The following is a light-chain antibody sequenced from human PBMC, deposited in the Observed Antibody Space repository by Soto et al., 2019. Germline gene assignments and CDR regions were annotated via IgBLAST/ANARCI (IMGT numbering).Light chain of an antibody. CDR3: SSYAGGNNYV. J-gene: IGLJ1*01. CDR1: SSDVCDYNY. Sequence: QSALTQPPSASGSPGQSVTISCTGTSSDVCDYNYVSWYQQHPGKAPKLMIYEVTKRPSGVPDRFSGSKSGNTASLTVSGLQAEDEADYYCSSYAGGNNYVFGTGTKLTVL. V-gene: IGLV2-8*01. CDR2: EVT.